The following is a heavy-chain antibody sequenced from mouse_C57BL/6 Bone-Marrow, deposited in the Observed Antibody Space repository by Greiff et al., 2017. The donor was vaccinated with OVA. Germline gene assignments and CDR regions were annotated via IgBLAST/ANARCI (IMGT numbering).Heavy chain of an antibody. CDR1: GFNIKDDY. D-gene: IGHD2-1*01. Sequence: EVQLQQSGAELVRPGASVKLSCTASGFNIKDDYMHWVKQRPEQGLEWIGWIDPENGDTESASKFQGKATITADTSSNTAYLQLSSLTSEDTAVYYCTTPYGNYKNYFAYWGQGTTLTVSS. CDR2: IDPENGDT. CDR3: TTPYGNYKNYFAY. V-gene: IGHV14-4*01. J-gene: IGHJ2*01.